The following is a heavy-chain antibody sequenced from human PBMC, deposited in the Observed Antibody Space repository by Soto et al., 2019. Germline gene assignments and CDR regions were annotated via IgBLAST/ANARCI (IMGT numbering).Heavy chain of an antibody. CDR2: IYYSGTT. CDR3: ARDMGVGDFDY. CDR1: GESISSYY. J-gene: IGHJ4*02. Sequence: PSETLSLTCTVSGESISSYYWSWIRQPPGKGLEWIGHIYYSGTTYYNPSLKSRVTISVDTSKNQFSLKLRSVTAADTAVYYGARDMGVGDFDYWGQGTLVTVSS. V-gene: IGHV4-59*01. D-gene: IGHD1-26*01.